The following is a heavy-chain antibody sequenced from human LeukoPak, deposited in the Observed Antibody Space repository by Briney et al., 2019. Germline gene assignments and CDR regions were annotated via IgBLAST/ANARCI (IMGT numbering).Heavy chain of an antibody. V-gene: IGHV4-59*01. Sequence: MASETLSLTCTVSGGSISSYYWSWIRQPPGKGLEWIGYIYYSGSTNYNPSLKSRVTISVDTSKNQFSLKLSSVTAADTAVYYCARAGGYNYGYYFDYWGQGTLVTVSS. J-gene: IGHJ4*02. D-gene: IGHD5-24*01. CDR2: IYYSGST. CDR1: GGSISSYY. CDR3: ARAGGYNYGYYFDY.